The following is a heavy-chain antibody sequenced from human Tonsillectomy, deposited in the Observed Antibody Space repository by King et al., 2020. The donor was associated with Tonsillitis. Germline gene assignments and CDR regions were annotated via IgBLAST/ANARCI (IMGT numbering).Heavy chain of an antibody. Sequence: VQLVESGGGLVKPGGSLTLSCVASGLTFSNAWMTWVRQAPGKGLEWVGRIKSKTDGVTTDYAAPVKGRFTISRDDSKNTLFLQMNSLKTADTAVYYCTTRDYATGAFDIWGQGTMVTVSS. J-gene: IGHJ3*02. D-gene: IGHD3-16*01. CDR3: TTRDYATGAFDI. CDR1: GLTFSNAW. CDR2: IKSKTDGVTT. V-gene: IGHV3-15*01.